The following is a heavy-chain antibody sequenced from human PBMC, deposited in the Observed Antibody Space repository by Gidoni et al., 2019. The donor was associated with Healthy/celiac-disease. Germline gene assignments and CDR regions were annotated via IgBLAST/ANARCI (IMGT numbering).Heavy chain of an antibody. J-gene: IGHJ4*02. V-gene: IGHV3-49*02. Sequence: FTISRDDSKSIAYLQMNSLKTEDTAVYYCTRDQGIVGAAFDYWGQGTLVTVSS. D-gene: IGHD1-26*01. CDR3: TRDQGIVGAAFDY.